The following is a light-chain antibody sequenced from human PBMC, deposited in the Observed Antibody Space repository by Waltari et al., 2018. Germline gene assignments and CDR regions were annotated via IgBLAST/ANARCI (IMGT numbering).Light chain of an antibody. CDR3: QHVYSYPVT. CDR1: QGISGY. V-gene: IGKV1-9*01. J-gene: IGKJ4*01. Sequence: DIHLTQPPSFLSASVGDRVTFTCRASQGISGYLAWYQQKPNKAPRLLIDAASTLQSGVPSRFSGGKSGTEFTLTISSLQPEDFATYFCQHVYSYPVTFGGGTTVDI. CDR2: AAS.